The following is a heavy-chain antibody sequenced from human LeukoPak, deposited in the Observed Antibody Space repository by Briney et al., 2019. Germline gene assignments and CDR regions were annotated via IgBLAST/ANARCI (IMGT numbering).Heavy chain of an antibody. CDR1: GGSISSYY. CDR3: SRQRPYYSDGSGCYDP. J-gene: IGHJ5*02. D-gene: IGHD3-22*01. V-gene: IGHV4-59*08. Sequence: PSETLSLTCTVSGGSISSYYWSWVRQPPGKGLEWVGFISYSGSSNYNPSLKSRVTISVDTSKNQFSLSLSSVTAADTAVYYCSRQRPYYSDGSGCYDPWGQGTLVTVSS. CDR2: ISYSGSS.